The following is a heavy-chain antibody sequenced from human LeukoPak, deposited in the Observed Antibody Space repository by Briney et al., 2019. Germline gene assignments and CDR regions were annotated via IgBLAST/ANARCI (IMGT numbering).Heavy chain of an antibody. CDR2: IYYSGST. Sequence: SETLSLTCTVSGGSISSYYWSWIRQPPGKGLEWIGHIYYSGSTNYNPSLKSRVTISVHTSKNQFSLKLNSVTAADTAVYYCARALYSSSGVYYYYMDVWGKGTTVTVSS. V-gene: IGHV4-59*01. D-gene: IGHD6-13*01. J-gene: IGHJ6*03. CDR3: ARALYSSSGVYYYYMDV. CDR1: GGSISSYY.